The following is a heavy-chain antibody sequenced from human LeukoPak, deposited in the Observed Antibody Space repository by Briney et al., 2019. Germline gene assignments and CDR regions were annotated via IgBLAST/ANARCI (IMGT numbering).Heavy chain of an antibody. CDR2: ISSSSSTI. D-gene: IGHD3-10*01. V-gene: IGHV3-48*01. J-gene: IGHJ6*03. Sequence: PGGSLRLFCAASGFTFSRYSMNWVRQAPGKGLEWVSYISSSSSTIYYADSVKGRFTISRDNAKNSLYLQMNSLRAEDTAVYYCARGGHTRYGSGSYFPIYYYYYMDVWGKGTTVTVSS. CDR3: ARGGHTRYGSGSYFPIYYYYYMDV. CDR1: GFTFSRYS.